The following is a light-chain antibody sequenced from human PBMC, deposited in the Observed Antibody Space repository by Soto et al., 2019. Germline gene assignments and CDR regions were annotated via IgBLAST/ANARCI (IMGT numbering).Light chain of an antibody. CDR1: SSDVGGYNY. V-gene: IGLV2-14*01. Sequence: QSVLTQPASVSGSPGQSITISCTGTSSDVGGYNYVSWSQQHPGKAPQLMIYEVSNWPSGVSNRFSGSKSGNTASLTISGLQAEDEADYYCSSYTSSSTYVFGTGTKVTVL. CDR2: EVS. CDR3: SSYTSSSTYV. J-gene: IGLJ1*01.